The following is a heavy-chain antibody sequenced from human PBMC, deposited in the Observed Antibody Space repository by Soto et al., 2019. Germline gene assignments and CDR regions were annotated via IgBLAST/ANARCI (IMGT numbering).Heavy chain of an antibody. J-gene: IGHJ4*02. D-gene: IGHD2-15*01. CDR3: AKSLGYCSGGSCEVDF. V-gene: IGHV3-30*18. CDR1: GFTFNSYG. Sequence: PGGSLRLSCAASGFTFNSYGMHWVRQAPGKGLECVAALSHDGSHKYYADSVKGRFTISRDSSQKTMSLQMNSLGVDDTAVYYCAKSLGYCSGGSCEVDFWGQGTLVTVSS. CDR2: LSHDGSHK.